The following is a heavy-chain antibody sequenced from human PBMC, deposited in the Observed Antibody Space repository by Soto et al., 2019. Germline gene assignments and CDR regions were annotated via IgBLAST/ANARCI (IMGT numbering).Heavy chain of an antibody. Sequence: SETLSLTCTVSGGSVSSGSYYWNWIRQPPGKGLEWIGYIYDSGSPTYNPSLKSRVTISVDTSKNQFSLKLNSVTAADTAVYYCATVRYGNSWNYWGQGALVTVSS. CDR3: ATVRYGNSWNY. V-gene: IGHV4-61*01. J-gene: IGHJ4*02. D-gene: IGHD1-20*01. CDR2: IYDSGSP. CDR1: GGSVSSGSYY.